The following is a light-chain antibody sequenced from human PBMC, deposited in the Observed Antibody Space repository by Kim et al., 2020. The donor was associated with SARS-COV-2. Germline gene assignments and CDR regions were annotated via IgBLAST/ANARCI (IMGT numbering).Light chain of an antibody. CDR3: AAWDDSLSGWV. J-gene: IGLJ3*02. Sequence: GHRVPIPCSGSSSNIGSNYVYWYQQLPGPAPKLLIYSNNQRPSGVPDRFSGSKSGTSASLAISGLRSEDEADYYCAAWDDSLSGWVFGGGTQLTVL. CDR2: SNN. CDR1: SSNIGSNY. V-gene: IGLV1-47*02.